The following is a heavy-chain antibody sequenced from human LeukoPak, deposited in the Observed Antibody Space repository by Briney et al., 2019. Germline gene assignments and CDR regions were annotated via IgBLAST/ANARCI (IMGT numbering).Heavy chain of an antibody. CDR1: GFTFSGSA. Sequence: PGGSLRLSCAASGFTFSGSAMHWVRQASGKGLEWVGRIRSKANSYATAYAAAVKVRVTIYIDDSKNTAYLQMNSLKTEDTAVYYCARAPSAYAIQYSYGLGVDYWGQGTLVTVSS. V-gene: IGHV3-73*01. D-gene: IGHD5-18*01. CDR3: ARAPSAYAIQYSYGLGVDY. J-gene: IGHJ4*02. CDR2: IRSKANSYAT.